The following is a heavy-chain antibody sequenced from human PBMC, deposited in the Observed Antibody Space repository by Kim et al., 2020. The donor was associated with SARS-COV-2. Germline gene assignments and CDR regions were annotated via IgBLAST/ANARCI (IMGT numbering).Heavy chain of an antibody. J-gene: IGHJ4*02. CDR3: ARTRRALYSSSWYEAIY. CDR1: GGSFSGYY. Sequence: SETLSLTCAVYGGSFSGYYWSWIRQPPGKGLEWIGEXNHSGSTNYNPSLKSRLTISVDTSKNQFSLKLSSVTAADTAVYYCARTRRALYSSSWYEAIYWGQGTLVTVSX. CDR2: XNHSGST. D-gene: IGHD6-13*01. V-gene: IGHV4-34*01.